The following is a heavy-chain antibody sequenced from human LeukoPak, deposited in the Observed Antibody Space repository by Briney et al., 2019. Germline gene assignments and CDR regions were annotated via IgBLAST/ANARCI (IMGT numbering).Heavy chain of an antibody. D-gene: IGHD6-6*01. CDR3: ARDRLGAGKSSSWEFDY. CDR1: NGSIRSHF. CDR2: IHYSGST. J-gene: IGHJ4*02. V-gene: IGHV4-59*11. Sequence: SETLSLTCTVCNGSIRSHFWTWVRQPPGKEVEWTGYIHYSGSTNYNPSLKSRVSMSLDTSKDQFPLTLTSVTAADTAVYYCARDRLGAGKSSSWEFDYWGRGTLVTVSP.